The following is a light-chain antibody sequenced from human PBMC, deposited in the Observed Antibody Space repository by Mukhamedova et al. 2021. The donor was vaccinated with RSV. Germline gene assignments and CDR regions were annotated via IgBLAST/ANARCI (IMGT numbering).Light chain of an antibody. V-gene: IGKV1-39*01. CDR2: SVS. CDR3: QQTYDAPFT. Sequence: WYQRRVLGKAPTLLIYSVSNLQSGVSSTFGGSGSGTDFNLTITNLQPEDFATYYCQQTYDAPFTFGPGTKVDIK. J-gene: IGKJ3*01.